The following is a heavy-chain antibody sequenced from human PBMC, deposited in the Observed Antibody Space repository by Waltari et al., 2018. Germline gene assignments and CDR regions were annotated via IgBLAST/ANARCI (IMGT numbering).Heavy chain of an antibody. D-gene: IGHD6-19*01. Sequence: EVVLVQSGGGLVQPGGSLRLSCAASGFTLSNYWMYWVRQTPGKGLIWVSLINPATGTTNYEDSVRGRFTISGDNAKNTLFLQMDSLRDEDTAIYYCVRGSNGWPGMDIWGQGATVTVSS. CDR3: VRGSNGWPGMDI. V-gene: IGHV3-74*01. J-gene: IGHJ6*02. CDR2: INPATGTT. CDR1: GFTLSNYW.